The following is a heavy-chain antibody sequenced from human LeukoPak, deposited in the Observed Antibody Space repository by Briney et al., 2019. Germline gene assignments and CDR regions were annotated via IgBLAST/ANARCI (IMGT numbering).Heavy chain of an antibody. D-gene: IGHD2-2*01. CDR2: INPSAGST. CDR1: GYTFTSYY. CDR3: AYEGYCSSTSCYGAY. J-gene: IGHJ4*02. Sequence: ASVKVSCKASGYTFTSYYMHWVRQAPGQGLEWMGIINPSAGSTSYAQKFQGRVTMTRDTSTSTVYMEVSSLRSEDTAVYYCAYEGYCSSTSCYGAYWGQGTLVTVSS. V-gene: IGHV1-46*03.